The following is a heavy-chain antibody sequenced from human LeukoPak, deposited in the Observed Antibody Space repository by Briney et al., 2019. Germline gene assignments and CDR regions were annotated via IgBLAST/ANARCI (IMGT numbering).Heavy chain of an antibody. D-gene: IGHD6-13*01. Sequence: SETLSLTCTVSGGSISSYYWSWIRQPAGKGLEWIGRLYTSGTTNYNPSLKSRVTMSVDTSKNQFSLKLSSVTAADTAVYFCARRVAGAGTSYFDLWGQGTPVTVSS. V-gene: IGHV4-4*07. CDR2: LYTSGTT. J-gene: IGHJ4*02. CDR1: GGSISSYY. CDR3: ARRVAGAGTSYFDL.